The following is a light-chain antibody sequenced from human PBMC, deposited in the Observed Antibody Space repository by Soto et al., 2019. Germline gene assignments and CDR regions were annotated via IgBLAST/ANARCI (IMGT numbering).Light chain of an antibody. J-gene: IGLJ1*01. CDR1: SSDVGGYKY. CDR3: YSYAGSYTNV. Sequence: QSALTQTRSVSGSPGQSVTISCTGTSSDVGGYKYVSWYQQHPGKAPKLIIYDVSKRPSGVPDRFSGSKSGNTASLTISGLQAEDEADYYCYSYAGSYTNVFGTGTKLTVL. V-gene: IGLV2-11*01. CDR2: DVS.